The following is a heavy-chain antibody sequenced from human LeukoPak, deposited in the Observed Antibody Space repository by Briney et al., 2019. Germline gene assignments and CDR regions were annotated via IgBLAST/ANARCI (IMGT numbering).Heavy chain of an antibody. CDR1: GGSISSYY. Sequence: ASETLSLTCTVSGGSISSYYWSWIRQPAGKGLEWIGRIYTSGSTNYNPSLKSRVTMSVDTSKNQFSLKLSSVTAADTAVYYCARDRQWLVRWENWFDPWGQGTLVTVSS. V-gene: IGHV4-4*07. CDR2: IYTSGST. J-gene: IGHJ5*02. D-gene: IGHD6-19*01. CDR3: ARDRQWLVRWENWFDP.